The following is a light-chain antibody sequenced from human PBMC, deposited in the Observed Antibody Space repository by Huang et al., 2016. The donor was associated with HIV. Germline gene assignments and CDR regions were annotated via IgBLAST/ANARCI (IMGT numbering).Light chain of an antibody. CDR2: ATS. Sequence: DIQMTQSPSSLSAFVGDSVTITCRASQNINIHLNWYQQKPGKGPKLLIDATSSVYSGGPSRCSGSGSGTDFTLTINSLRPEDSATYSCQQSYSSPRVTFGPGTKINI. CDR3: QQSYSSPRVT. J-gene: IGKJ3*01. CDR1: QNINIH. V-gene: IGKV1-39*01.